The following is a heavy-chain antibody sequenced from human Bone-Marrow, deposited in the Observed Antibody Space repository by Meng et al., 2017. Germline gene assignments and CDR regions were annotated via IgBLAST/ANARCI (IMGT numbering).Heavy chain of an antibody. CDR1: GYTSTTYD. Sequence: VHRVQLGAEVKKPGASVKVSCKASGYTSTTYDINWVRQAAGQGLEWMGYMNPGSGITGLAQKFQGRLSMTSDTSISTAYMELSDLISEDTARYYCARCLAGCDYWGQGTLVTVSS. V-gene: IGHV1-8*01. D-gene: IGHD6-19*01. CDR3: ARCLAGCDY. J-gene: IGHJ4*02. CDR2: MNPGSGIT.